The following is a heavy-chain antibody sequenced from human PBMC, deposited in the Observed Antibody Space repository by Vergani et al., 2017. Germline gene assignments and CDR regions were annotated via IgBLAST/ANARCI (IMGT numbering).Heavy chain of an antibody. J-gene: IGHJ4*02. V-gene: IGHV4-39*07. CDR3: ARDSSGWYDLVY. CDR2: IYYSGST. Sequence: QLQLQESGPGLVKPSETLSLTCTVSGGSISSSSSYWGWIRQPPGKGLEWIGSIYYSGSTYYNPSLKSQVTISVDTSKNQFSLKLSSVTAADTAVYYCARDSSGWYDLVYWGQGTLVTVSS. D-gene: IGHD6-19*01. CDR1: GGSISSSSSY.